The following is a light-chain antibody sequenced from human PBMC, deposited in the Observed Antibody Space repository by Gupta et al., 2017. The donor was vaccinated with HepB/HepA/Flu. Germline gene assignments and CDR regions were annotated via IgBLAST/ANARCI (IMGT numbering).Light chain of an antibody. CDR1: QGINSA. CDR3: QQVNNYPIT. V-gene: IGKV1D-13*01. J-gene: IGKJ4*01. Sequence: AIQLTQFPSSLSASVGDSVTITCRASQGINSALAWYQQKSGKAPDLLIYSASRLERGVPSRFSGSGYGTDFTLTISSLQPEDSAIYYCQQVNNYPITFGGGTKVEIK. CDR2: SAS.